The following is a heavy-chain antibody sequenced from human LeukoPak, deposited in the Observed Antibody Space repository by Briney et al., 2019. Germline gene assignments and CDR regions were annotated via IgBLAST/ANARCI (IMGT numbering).Heavy chain of an antibody. CDR2: IKQDGSEK. V-gene: IGHV3-7*01. Sequence: GGSLRLSCAASGFSFSLSYMGWVRQAPGKGLEWVANIKQDGSEKYYVDSVEGRFTISRDNAKNSLYLQMNSLRAEDTAVFYCARYNAGTFSFDYWGQGTLVTVSS. D-gene: IGHD2/OR15-2a*01. CDR3: ARYNAGTFSFDY. J-gene: IGHJ4*02. CDR1: GFSFSLSY.